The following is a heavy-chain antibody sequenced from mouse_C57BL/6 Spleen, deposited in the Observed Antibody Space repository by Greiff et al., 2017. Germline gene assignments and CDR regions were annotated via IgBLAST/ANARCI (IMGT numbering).Heavy chain of an antibody. CDR3: TLCGVYYFDY. Sequence: QVQLKESGAELVRPGASVTLSCKASGYTFTDYEMHWVKQTPVHGLEWIGAIDPETGGTAYNQKSKGKAILTADKSSSTASMELLSLTSEDSAVYYCTLCGVYYFDYWGQGTTLTVSS. V-gene: IGHV1-15*01. CDR2: IDPETGGT. CDR1: GYTFTDYE. D-gene: IGHD6-1*01. J-gene: IGHJ2*01.